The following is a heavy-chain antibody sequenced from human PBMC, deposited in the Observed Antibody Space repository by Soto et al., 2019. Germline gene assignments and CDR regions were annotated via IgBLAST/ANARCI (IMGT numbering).Heavy chain of an antibody. J-gene: IGHJ3*02. CDR3: ARRIEYSSSGDAFDI. D-gene: IGHD6-6*01. CDR2: IDPSDSYT. CDR1: GYSFTSYW. V-gene: IGHV5-10-1*01. Sequence: ESLKISCKGSGYSFTSYWISWVRQMPGKGLEWMGRIDPSDSYTNYSPSFQGHVTISADKSISTAYLQWSSLKASDTAMYYCARRIEYSSSGDAFDIWGQGTMVTVSS.